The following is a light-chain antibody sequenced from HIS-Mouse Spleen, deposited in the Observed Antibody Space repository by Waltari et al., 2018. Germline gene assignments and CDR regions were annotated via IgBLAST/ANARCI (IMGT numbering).Light chain of an antibody. CDR2: EDN. J-gene: IGLJ3*02. V-gene: IGLV6-57*04. CDR3: QSYDSSNLV. Sequence: NFMLTQPHSVSESPGKTVPISCTRSSGRIASNYVQWYQQRPGSAPTTVIYEDNQRPSGVPDRFSGSIDSSSNSASLTISGLKTEDEADYYCQSYDSSNLVFGGGTKLTVL. CDR1: SGRIASNY.